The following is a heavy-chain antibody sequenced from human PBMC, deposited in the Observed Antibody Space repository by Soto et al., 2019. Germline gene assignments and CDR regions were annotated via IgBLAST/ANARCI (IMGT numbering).Heavy chain of an antibody. CDR3: ARYDILAGYPYYYYYMDV. CDR1: GFTFSSYA. J-gene: IGHJ6*03. D-gene: IGHD3-9*01. CDR2: ISGSGGST. Sequence: EVQLLESGGGLVQPGGSLRLSCAASGFTFSSYAMSWVRQAPGKGLEWVSAISGSGGSTYYADSVEGRFTISSDNSKNTLYLQMNSRRAEDTAVYYCARYDILAGYPYYYYYMDVWGKGTTVTVSS. V-gene: IGHV3-23*01.